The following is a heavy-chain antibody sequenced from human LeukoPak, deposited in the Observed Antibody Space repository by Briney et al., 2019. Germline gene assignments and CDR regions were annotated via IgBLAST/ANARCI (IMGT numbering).Heavy chain of an antibody. V-gene: IGHV4-38-2*02. CDR3: ARGDFWSGYYCFDP. J-gene: IGHJ5*02. Sequence: SETLSLTCTVSGYSISSGYYWGWIRQPPGKGLEWIGSMYHSGSTYYNPSLKSRVTISVDTSKNQFSLKLSSVTAAATAVYYCARGDFWSGYYCFDPWGQGTLVTVSS. CDR1: GYSISSGYY. D-gene: IGHD3-3*01. CDR2: MYHSGST.